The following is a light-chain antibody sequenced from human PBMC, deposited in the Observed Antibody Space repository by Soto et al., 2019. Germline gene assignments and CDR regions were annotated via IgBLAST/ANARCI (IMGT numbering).Light chain of an antibody. CDR3: SSYAGSNMVV. J-gene: IGLJ2*01. V-gene: IGLV2-8*01. Sequence: QAVVTQPPSASGSPGQSVTISCTGTSSDVGGYNYVSWYQQHPGKAPKLMIYEVSKRPSGVPDRFSGSKSGNTASLTVSGLQAEDEADYYCSSYAGSNMVVFGGGTKLPVL. CDR2: EVS. CDR1: SSDVGGYNY.